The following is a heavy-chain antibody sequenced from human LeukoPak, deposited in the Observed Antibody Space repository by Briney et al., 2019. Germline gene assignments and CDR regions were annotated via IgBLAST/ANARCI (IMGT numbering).Heavy chain of an antibody. J-gene: IGHJ1*01. CDR3: ARRGCSSTSCYRGGEVFQH. D-gene: IGHD2-2*01. CDR2: MNPNSGNT. Sequence: ASVKVSCKASGYTFTSYDINWVRQATGQGLEWMGWMNPNSGNTGYAQKFQGRVTITRNTSISTAYMELSSLRSEDTAVYYCARRGCSSTSCYRGGEVFQHWGQGTLVTVSS. V-gene: IGHV1-8*03. CDR1: GYTFTSYD.